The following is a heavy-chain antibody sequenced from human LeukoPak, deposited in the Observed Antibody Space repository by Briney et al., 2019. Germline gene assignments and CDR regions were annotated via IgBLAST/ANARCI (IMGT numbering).Heavy chain of an antibody. CDR1: GFTFTSNS. CDR2: IMSSSSYI. CDR3: ARDRLQSGSDY. Sequence: PGGSMRLSCAASGFTFTSNSMNWVRQAPGKGWEWVSSIMSSSSYIDYADSVKGRFTISRDNAKNSLYLQMNSLRAEDTAVYYCARDRLQSGSDYWGQGTLVTVSS. V-gene: IGHV3-21*01. D-gene: IGHD2-15*01. J-gene: IGHJ4*02.